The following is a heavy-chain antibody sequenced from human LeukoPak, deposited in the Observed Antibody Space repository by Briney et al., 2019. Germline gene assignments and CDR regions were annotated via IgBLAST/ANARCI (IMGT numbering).Heavy chain of an antibody. CDR2: ISYDGSNK. CDR1: GFTFSSYG. CDR3: AKEMGEQWLVLFDY. J-gene: IGHJ4*02. Sequence: GGSLRLSCAASGFTFSSYGMHWVRQAPGKGLEWVAVISYDGSNKYYADSVKGRFTISRDNSKNTLYLQMNSLRAEDTAVYYCAKEMGEQWLVLFDYWGQGTLVTVSS. D-gene: IGHD6-19*01. V-gene: IGHV3-30*18.